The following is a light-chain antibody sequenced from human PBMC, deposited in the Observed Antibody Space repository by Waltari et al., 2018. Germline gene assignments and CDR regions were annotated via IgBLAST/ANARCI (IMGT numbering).Light chain of an antibody. V-gene: IGLV2-11*01. J-gene: IGLJ1*01. CDR3: CSYAGTYINYV. CDR2: DVN. CDR1: SSDVGDYDF. Sequence: QSALTQPRSVSGSPGQSVTISCTGTSSDVGDYDFVSWYQHHPDNAPKLIIYDVNKRPSGVPDRFSGSKSDNTASLTISGLQAEDEADYYCCSYAGTYINYVFGSGTTVTVL.